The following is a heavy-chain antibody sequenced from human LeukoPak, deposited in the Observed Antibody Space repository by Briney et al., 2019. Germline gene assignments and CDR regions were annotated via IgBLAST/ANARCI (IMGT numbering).Heavy chain of an antibody. CDR2: ISGSGGST. Sequence: GGSLRLSCAASGFTFSSYAMSWVRQAPGKGLEWVSAISGSGGSTYYADSVKGRFTISRDNSKNTLYLQMNSLRAEDTAVYYCATQIDYDLWSGYYGYWGQGTLVTVSS. CDR3: ATQIDYDLWSGYYGY. D-gene: IGHD3-3*01. V-gene: IGHV3-23*01. J-gene: IGHJ4*02. CDR1: GFTFSSYA.